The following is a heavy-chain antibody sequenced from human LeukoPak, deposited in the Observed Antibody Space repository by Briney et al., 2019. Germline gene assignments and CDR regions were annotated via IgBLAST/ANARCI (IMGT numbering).Heavy chain of an antibody. Sequence: SETLSLTCTVSGGSISSSSYYWGWIRQPPGKGLEWIGSIYYSGSTYYNPSLKSRVTISVDTSKNQFSLKLSSVTAADTAVYYCASSEDSSSWPPYNWFDPWGQGTLVTVSS. CDR2: IYYSGST. J-gene: IGHJ5*02. CDR3: ASSEDSSSWPPYNWFDP. V-gene: IGHV4-39*01. D-gene: IGHD6-13*01. CDR1: GGSISSSSYY.